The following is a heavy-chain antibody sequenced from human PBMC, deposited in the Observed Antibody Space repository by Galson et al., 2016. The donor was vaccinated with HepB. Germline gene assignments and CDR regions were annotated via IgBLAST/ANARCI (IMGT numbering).Heavy chain of an antibody. V-gene: IGHV3-30*18. D-gene: IGHD3-22*01. Sequence: SLRLSCAASGFTFSNYGVHWVRQAPGKGLEWVAVISYDGNSKYYADSVKGRFTISRDNSKNTLYLQMNSLGPEDTAVYYCAKDRFGGPGNYLTYFDYWGQGTPVTVSS. CDR3: AKDRFGGPGNYLTYFDY. CDR1: GFTFSNYG. CDR2: ISYDGNSK. J-gene: IGHJ4*02.